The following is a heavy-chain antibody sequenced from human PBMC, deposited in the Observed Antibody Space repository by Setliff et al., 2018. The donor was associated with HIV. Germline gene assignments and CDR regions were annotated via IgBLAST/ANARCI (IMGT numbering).Heavy chain of an antibody. CDR2: IYNSAST. V-gene: IGHV4-4*09. J-gene: IGHJ5*02. Sequence: SETLSLTCTVSGGSIRSYYWSWIRQPPGKGLEWIGYIYNSASTSYNPSLKSRVTISVDTSKNQFSLKLASVTAADTAVYFCARRSDWFDPWGQGTLVTVSS. CDR1: GGSIRSYY. CDR3: ARRSDWFDP.